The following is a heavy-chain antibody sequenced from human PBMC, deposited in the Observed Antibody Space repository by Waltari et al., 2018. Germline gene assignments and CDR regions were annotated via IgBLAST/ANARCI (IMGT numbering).Heavy chain of an antibody. CDR3: ARSIAAAGTTWYFDY. CDR2: IIPVFGTA. CDR1: GGTFSSYA. J-gene: IGHJ4*02. V-gene: IGHV1-69*05. D-gene: IGHD6-13*01. Sequence: QVQLVQSGAEVKKPGSSVKVSCKASGGTFSSYAISWVQQAPGQGLEWMGGIIPVFGTANYAQKVQGRVTITTDESTSTAYMELSSLRSEDTAVYYCARSIAAAGTTWYFDYWGQGTLVTVSS.